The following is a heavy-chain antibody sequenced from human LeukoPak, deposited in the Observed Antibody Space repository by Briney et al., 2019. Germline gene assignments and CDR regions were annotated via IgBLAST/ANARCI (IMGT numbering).Heavy chain of an antibody. CDR1: GFTFSSYA. J-gene: IGHJ4*02. D-gene: IGHD6-13*01. Sequence: GGSLRLSCAASGFTFSSYAMNWVRQAPGKGLEWVSAISASGGTYYTDSVKGRFTISRDNSKNSLYLPMNNLRAEDTAIYYCAKKGLASAGRPPYFDYWGQGALVTVPS. CDR2: ISASGGT. CDR3: AKKGLASAGRPPYFDY. V-gene: IGHV3-23*01.